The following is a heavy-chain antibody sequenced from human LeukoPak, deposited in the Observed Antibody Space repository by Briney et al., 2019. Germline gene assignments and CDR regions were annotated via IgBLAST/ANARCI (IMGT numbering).Heavy chain of an antibody. V-gene: IGHV3-23*01. J-gene: IGHJ4*02. CDR1: GFTFSSYA. Sequence: GGSLRLSCAASGFTFSSYAMSWVRQAPGKGLEWVSVISGSGGSTYYADSVKGRFTISRDNSKNTLYLQMNSLRAEDTAVYYCAKDRFFNGVCYSLDYWGQGTLVTVSS. CDR3: AKDRFFNGVCYSLDY. D-gene: IGHD2-8*01. CDR2: ISGSGGST.